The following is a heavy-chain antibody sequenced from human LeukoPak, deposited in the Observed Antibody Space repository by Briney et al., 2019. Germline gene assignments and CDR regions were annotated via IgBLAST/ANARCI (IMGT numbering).Heavy chain of an antibody. D-gene: IGHD3-10*01. CDR2: INHSGST. CDR1: GGSISSSSYY. V-gene: IGHV4-39*07. J-gene: IGHJ6*03. Sequence: KPSETLSLTCTVSGGSISSSSYYWGWIRQPPGKGLEWIGEINHSGSTNYNPSLKSRVTMSVDTSKNQFSLKLSSVTAADTAVYYCARAVGSGSFQTYYYYMDVWGKGTTVTISS. CDR3: ARAVGSGSFQTYYYYMDV.